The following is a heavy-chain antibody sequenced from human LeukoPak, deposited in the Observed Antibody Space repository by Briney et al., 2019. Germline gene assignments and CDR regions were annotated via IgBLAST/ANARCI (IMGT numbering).Heavy chain of an antibody. D-gene: IGHD6-19*01. J-gene: IGHJ4*02. CDR1: GYTLTELS. CDR3: ATNPNSGWSNRDGY. Sequence: ASVRVSCKVSGYTLTELSMHWVRQAPGKGLEGRGGFDPEGGETIYAQKFQGRVTMTEDTSTDTAYMELSSLRSEDTAVYYCATNPNSGWSNRDGYWGQGTLVTVSS. V-gene: IGHV1-24*01. CDR2: FDPEGGET.